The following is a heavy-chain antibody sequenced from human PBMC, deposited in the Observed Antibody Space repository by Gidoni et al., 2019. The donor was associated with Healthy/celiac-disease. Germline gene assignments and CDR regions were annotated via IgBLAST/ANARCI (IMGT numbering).Heavy chain of an antibody. CDR2: IKQDGSEK. D-gene: IGHD3-22*01. Sequence: EVQLVESGGGLVQPGGSLRLSCAASGFTFSSYWMSWVRQAPGKGLEWVANIKQDGSEKYYVDSVKGRFTISRDNAKNSLYLQMNSLRAEDTAVYYCARDDSSGYAVFGYWGQGTLVTVSS. V-gene: IGHV3-7*03. CDR3: ARDDSSGYAVFGY. CDR1: GFTFSSYW. J-gene: IGHJ4*02.